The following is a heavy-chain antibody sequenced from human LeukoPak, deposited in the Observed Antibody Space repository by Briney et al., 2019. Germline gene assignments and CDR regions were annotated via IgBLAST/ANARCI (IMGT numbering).Heavy chain of an antibody. J-gene: IGHJ3*02. Sequence: GASVKVSCKASGGTFSGYAISWVRQAPGQGLEWMGGIIPIFGTANYAQKFQGRVTITADKSTSTAYMELSSLRSEDTAVYYCARGRFGRGAFDIWGQGTMVTVSS. D-gene: IGHD3-10*01. CDR3: ARGRFGRGAFDI. V-gene: IGHV1-69*06. CDR2: IIPIFGTA. CDR1: GGTFSGYA.